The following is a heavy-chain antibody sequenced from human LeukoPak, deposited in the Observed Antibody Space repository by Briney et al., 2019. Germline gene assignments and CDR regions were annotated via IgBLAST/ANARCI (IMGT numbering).Heavy chain of an antibody. J-gene: IGHJ4*02. CDR1: GYTYTGYH. CDR2: INPNTGDT. D-gene: IGHD5-24*01. Sequence: ASVKVSCKASGYTYTGYHMHWVRQAPGQGLEWMGWINPNTGDTNYAQKFQGRVTMTRDTSISAAYMELSWLRSDDTAVYYCTRDPEMATIFLEYWGQGTLVTVSS. CDR3: TRDPEMATIFLEY. V-gene: IGHV1-2*02.